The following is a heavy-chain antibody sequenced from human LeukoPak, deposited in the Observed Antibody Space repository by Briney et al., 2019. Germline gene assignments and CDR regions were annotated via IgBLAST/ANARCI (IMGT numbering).Heavy chain of an antibody. CDR3: AKDTGQLGIREVFDA. Sequence: GGSLRLSCAASGFTFSTYAMSWVRQAPGKGLEWVSSISSSGGTTYYADSVRGRFTISRDNSKNTVDLQVNTLRAEDTAVYHCAKDTGQLGIREVFDAWGQGTMVTVSS. CDR1: GFTFSTYA. V-gene: IGHV3-23*01. D-gene: IGHD7-27*01. J-gene: IGHJ3*01. CDR2: ISSSGGTT.